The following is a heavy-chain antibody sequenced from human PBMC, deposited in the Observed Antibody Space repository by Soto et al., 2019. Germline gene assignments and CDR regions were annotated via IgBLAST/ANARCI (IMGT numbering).Heavy chain of an antibody. J-gene: IGHJ4*02. Sequence: PGWSLRLSCSASVFTCESYAMSWFRQAPGKGLEWVSGINSGGTVAHYADSVKGRFAISRDNSKNTLSLEMNSLRVDDTGLYYCAISTGGFGGLFVVPSDYWGQGTLVTVSS. V-gene: IGHV3-23*01. D-gene: IGHD3-16*01. CDR1: VFTCESYA. CDR2: INSGGTVA. CDR3: AISTGGFGGLFVVPSDY.